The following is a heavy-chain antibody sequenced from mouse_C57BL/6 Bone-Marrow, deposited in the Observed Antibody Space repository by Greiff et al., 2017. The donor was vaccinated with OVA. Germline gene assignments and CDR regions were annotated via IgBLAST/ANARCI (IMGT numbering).Heavy chain of an antibody. CDR3: VRHGSSGYWFAY. D-gene: IGHD3-2*02. Sequence: EVMLVESGGGLVQPKGSLKLSCAASGFSFNTYAMNWVRQAPGKGLEWVARIRSKSNNYATYYADSVKDRFTISRDDSESMLYLQMNNLKAEDTAMYYCVRHGSSGYWFAYWGQGTLVTVSA. CDR1: GFSFNTYA. V-gene: IGHV10-1*01. CDR2: IRSKSNNYAT. J-gene: IGHJ3*01.